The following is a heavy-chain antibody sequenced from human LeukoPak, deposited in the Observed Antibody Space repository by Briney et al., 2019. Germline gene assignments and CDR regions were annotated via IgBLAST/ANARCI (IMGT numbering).Heavy chain of an antibody. D-gene: IGHD4-17*01. V-gene: IGHV3-74*01. CDR1: GFTLSSYW. CDR2: MNTDGSNT. CDR3: ARDPYGDERAFDI. J-gene: IGHJ3*02. Sequence: PGGSLRLSCAASGFTLSSYWMHWVRQAPGKGLVWVSGMNTDGSNTNYADSVKGRFTISRDNSKNTLYLQMNSLRAADTAVYYCARDPYGDERAFDIWGQGTMVTVSS.